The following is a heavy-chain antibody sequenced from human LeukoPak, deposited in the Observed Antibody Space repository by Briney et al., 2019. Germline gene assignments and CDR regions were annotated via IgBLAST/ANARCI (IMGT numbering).Heavy chain of an antibody. CDR2: IIPIFGTA. Sequence: GASVKVSCKASGGTFSSYAISWVRQAPGQGLEWMGGIIPIFGTANYAQKFQGRVTITADTSTSPAYMELSSLRSEDTAVYYCASPPFYDSSGFYYFDYWGQGTLVTVSS. D-gene: IGHD3-22*01. J-gene: IGHJ4*02. CDR1: GGTFSSYA. CDR3: ASPPFYDSSGFYYFDY. V-gene: IGHV1-69*06.